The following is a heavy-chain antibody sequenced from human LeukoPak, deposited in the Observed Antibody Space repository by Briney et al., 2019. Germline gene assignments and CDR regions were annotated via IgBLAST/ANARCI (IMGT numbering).Heavy chain of an antibody. Sequence: GGSLRLSCAASGFTFSSYWMSWVRQAPGKGLEWVANIKQDGSEKYYVDSVKGRFTISRDNAKNSLYLQMNSLRAEDTAVYYCASHLYDFWSGYYEGPNAFDIWGQGTMVTVSS. V-gene: IGHV3-7*01. D-gene: IGHD3-3*01. CDR1: GFTFSSYW. J-gene: IGHJ3*02. CDR3: ASHLYDFWSGYYEGPNAFDI. CDR2: IKQDGSEK.